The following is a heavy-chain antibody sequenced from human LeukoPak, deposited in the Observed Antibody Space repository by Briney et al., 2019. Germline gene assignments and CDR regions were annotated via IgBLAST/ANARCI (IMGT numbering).Heavy chain of an antibody. CDR3: ARRDGYKTFDY. D-gene: IGHD5-24*01. CDR2: IYHGDSDN. V-gene: IGHV5-51*01. J-gene: IGHJ4*02. Sequence: GESLKIFCKGSGYSFPTYWIAWVRQMPEKGLEWMGIIYHGDSDNRYNPFFEGQVTISPDKSISTAYLQWSSLKASDTAMYYCARRDGYKTFDYWGQGTLVTVSS. CDR1: GYSFPTYW.